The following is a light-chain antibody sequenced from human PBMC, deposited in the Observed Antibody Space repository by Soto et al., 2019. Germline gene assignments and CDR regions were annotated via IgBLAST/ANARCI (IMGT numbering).Light chain of an antibody. Sequence: QSALTQPASVSGSPGQSITISCTGTSSDVGGYNYVSWYQQHPGKAPKLIIYEVTNRPPGVSNRFSGSKSGNTASLTISGLQAEDEADYYCNSYTTTSSWVFGGGTKLTVL. CDR3: NSYTTTSSWV. CDR2: EVT. J-gene: IGLJ3*02. V-gene: IGLV2-14*01. CDR1: SSDVGGYNY.